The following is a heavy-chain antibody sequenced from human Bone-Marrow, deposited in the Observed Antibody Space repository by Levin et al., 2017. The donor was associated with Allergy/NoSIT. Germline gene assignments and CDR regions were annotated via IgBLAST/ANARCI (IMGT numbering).Heavy chain of an antibody. CDR1: GFTFSSHA. CDR3: AQRRVGGIATSEH. V-gene: IGHV3-23*01. CDR2: ISAGGGLT. D-gene: IGHD1-26*01. Sequence: PGGSLRLSCAAAGFTFSSHAMDWVRQAPGKGLEWVSDISAGGGLTYYAESVKGRFTISRDNSKNTLSLIMNSLRDEDTAVYYCAQRRVGGIATSEHWGQGTLVTVSS. J-gene: IGHJ1*01.